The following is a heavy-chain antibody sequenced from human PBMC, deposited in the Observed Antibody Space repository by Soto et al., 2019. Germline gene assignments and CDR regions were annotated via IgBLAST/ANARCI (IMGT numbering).Heavy chain of an antibody. V-gene: IGHV1-2*02. CDR3: ARGGEFCSTGSCNSSLGDAFDV. CDR1: GYTFSDYY. D-gene: IGHD2-15*01. CDR2: ISPNNGAT. J-gene: IGHJ3*01. Sequence: QVQLVQSGAEVKKPGAAMKVSCKASGYTFSDYYMHWVRQAPGQGLECMGWISPNNGATNYAQKFQDRVTMTMDASITTASMELGRLRSDDTAVYYCARGGEFCSTGSCNSSLGDAFDVWGQGTTGTVSS.